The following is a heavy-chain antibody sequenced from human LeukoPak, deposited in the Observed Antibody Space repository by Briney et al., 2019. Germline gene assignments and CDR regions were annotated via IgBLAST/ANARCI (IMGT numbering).Heavy chain of an antibody. CDR3: AKVPTTVTTISWFDP. CDR1: GFAFSSYA. J-gene: IGHJ5*02. CDR2: ISGSGGST. V-gene: IGHV3-23*01. Sequence: GGSLRLSCAASGFAFSSYAMSWVRQAPGKGLEWVSAISGSGGSTYYADSVKGRFTISRDNSKNTLYLQMNSLRAEDTAVYYCAKVPTTVTTISWFDPWGQGTLVTVSS. D-gene: IGHD4-17*01.